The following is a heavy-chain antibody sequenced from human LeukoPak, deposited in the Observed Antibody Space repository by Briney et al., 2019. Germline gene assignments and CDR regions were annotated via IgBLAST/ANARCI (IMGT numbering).Heavy chain of an antibody. Sequence: GGSLRLSCAASGFTFSSFDMHWVRQPTGQGLEWVSPIWTASDTYYPGSVEGRFTLSRDNAKNSLYLQMNSLTAGDTAVYYCARGPPRGKYYYMDVWGKGTTVTVSS. V-gene: IGHV3-13*01. CDR3: ARGPPRGKYYYMDV. CDR1: GFTFSSFD. D-gene: IGHD1-1*01. CDR2: IWTASDT. J-gene: IGHJ6*03.